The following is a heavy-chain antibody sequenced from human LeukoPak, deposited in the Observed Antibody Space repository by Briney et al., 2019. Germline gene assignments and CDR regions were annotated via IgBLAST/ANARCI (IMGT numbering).Heavy chain of an antibody. J-gene: IGHJ4*02. Sequence: SQTLSLTFTVSGGSISSGDYYWSWIRHPPRKGLEWIGYIYYSGSTYYNPSLKSRVTISVDTSKNQFSLKLSSVTAADTAVYYCARVSYSSSSPFDYWGQGTLVTVSS. D-gene: IGHD6-6*01. CDR2: IYYSGST. CDR3: ARVSYSSSSPFDY. CDR1: GGSISSGDYY. V-gene: IGHV4-30-4*01.